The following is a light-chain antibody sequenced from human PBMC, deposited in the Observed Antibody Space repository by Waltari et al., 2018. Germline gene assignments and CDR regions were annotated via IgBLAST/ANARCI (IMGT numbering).Light chain of an antibody. CDR3: QQYDGSPQT. J-gene: IGKJ1*01. Sequence: EIVMTHSPATLSVSPGERATLSCRASQSVSSNLAWYQQQPGQAPRLLIYGASTRASGIPARFSGSGSGTEFTLTISSLQSEDFAVYYCQQYDGSPQTFGQGTKVEIK. V-gene: IGKV3-15*01. CDR1: QSVSSN. CDR2: GAS.